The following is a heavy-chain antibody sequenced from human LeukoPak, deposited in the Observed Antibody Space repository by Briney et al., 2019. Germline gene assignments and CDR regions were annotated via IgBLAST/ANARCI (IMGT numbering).Heavy chain of an antibody. J-gene: IGHJ4*02. D-gene: IGHD2-21*02. Sequence: GASVKVSCKVSGYTLTEFSIHWVRQAPAKGLEWMGGFDPEDGETIYAQKFQDRVTMTENTSTDTAYMELSSLRFEDTAIYYCAATARVRKPFDYWGQGTLVTVSS. CDR1: GYTLTEFS. V-gene: IGHV1-24*01. CDR2: FDPEDGET. CDR3: AATARVRKPFDY.